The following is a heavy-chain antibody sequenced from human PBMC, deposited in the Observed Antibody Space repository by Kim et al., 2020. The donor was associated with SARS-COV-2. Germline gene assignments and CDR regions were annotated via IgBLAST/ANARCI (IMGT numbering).Heavy chain of an antibody. Sequence: GGSLRLSCAASGFTFSSYWMSWVRQAPGKGLEWVANIKQDGSEKYYVDSVKGRFTISRDNAKNSLYLQMNSLRAEDTAVYYCARDSKQWLPPSIDYWGQGTLVTVSS. D-gene: IGHD6-19*01. J-gene: IGHJ4*02. CDR2: IKQDGSEK. CDR1: GFTFSSYW. CDR3: ARDSKQWLPPSIDY. V-gene: IGHV3-7*03.